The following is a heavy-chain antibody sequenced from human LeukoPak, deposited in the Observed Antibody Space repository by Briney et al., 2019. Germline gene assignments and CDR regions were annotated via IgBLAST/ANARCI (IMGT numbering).Heavy chain of an antibody. J-gene: IGHJ4*02. CDR2: ISYDGSNK. Sequence: GGSLRLSCAASGFTFSSYGMHWVRQAPGKGLEWVAVISYDGSNKYYADSVKGRFTISRDNSKNTLYLQMNSLRAEDTAVYYCAKDSGSYDEGNFDYWGQGTLVTVSS. V-gene: IGHV3-30*18. CDR3: AKDSGSYDEGNFDY. CDR1: GFTFSSYG. D-gene: IGHD1-26*01.